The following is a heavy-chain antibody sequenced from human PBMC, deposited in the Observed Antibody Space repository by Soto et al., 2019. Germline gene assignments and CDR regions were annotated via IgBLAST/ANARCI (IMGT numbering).Heavy chain of an antibody. Sequence: PGGSLRLSCAASGFPFSSYAMHLVRQAPGKGLGCVSVISYDGSNKYYADSVKGRFTISRDNSKTTLYLQMNSLRAEDTAVYYCARVGIVVVPAAAFDYWAQATLVNVSS. V-gene: IGHV3-30-3*01. CDR1: GFPFSSYA. CDR2: ISYDGSNK. CDR3: ARVGIVVVPAAAFDY. J-gene: IGHJ4*02. D-gene: IGHD2-2*03.